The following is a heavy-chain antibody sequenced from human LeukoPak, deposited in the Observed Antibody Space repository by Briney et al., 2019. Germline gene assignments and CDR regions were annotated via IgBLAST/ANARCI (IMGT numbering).Heavy chain of an antibody. CDR1: GFTFSSYG. CDR3: AKDFGDCPLRFLEWLFY. V-gene: IGHV3-30*02. Sequence: PGGSLRLSCAASGFTFSSYGMHWVRQAPGKGLEWVAFIRYDGSNKYYADSVKGRFTISRDNSKNTLYLQMNSLRAEETAVHYCAKDFGDCPLRFLEWLFYWGQGTLVTVSS. J-gene: IGHJ4*02. D-gene: IGHD3-3*01. CDR2: IRYDGSNK.